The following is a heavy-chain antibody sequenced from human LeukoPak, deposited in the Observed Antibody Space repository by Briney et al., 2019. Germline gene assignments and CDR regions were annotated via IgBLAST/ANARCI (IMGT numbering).Heavy chain of an antibody. J-gene: IGHJ4*01. D-gene: IGHD6-13*01. CDR1: GFTFTDYW. CDR2: IRQDGSER. CDR3: ARDGTAAGLYFDS. V-gene: IGHV3-7*01. Sequence: GGSLRLSCEVSGFTFTDYWMNWVRQAPGKGPEWVASIRQDGSERTYVESVKGRFTISRDNTKNSLSLQLNGLRAEDTAVYYCARDGTAAGLYFDSWGQGTLVTVSS.